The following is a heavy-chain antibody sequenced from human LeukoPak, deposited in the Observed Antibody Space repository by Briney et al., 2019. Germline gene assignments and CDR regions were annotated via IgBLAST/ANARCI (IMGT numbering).Heavy chain of an antibody. Sequence: PSQTLSLTCAVSGGSISSGGYSWSWIRQPPGKGLEWIGYIYYSGSTNYNPSLKSRVTISVDTSKNQFSLKLSSVTAADTAVYYCARRDDFWSGYYGDWGQGTLVTVSS. CDR3: ARRDDFWSGYYGD. D-gene: IGHD3-3*01. V-gene: IGHV4-30-4*07. J-gene: IGHJ4*02. CDR2: IYYSGST. CDR1: GGSISSGGYS.